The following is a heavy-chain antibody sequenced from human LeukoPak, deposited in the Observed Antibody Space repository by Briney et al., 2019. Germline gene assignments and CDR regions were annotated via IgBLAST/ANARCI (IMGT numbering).Heavy chain of an antibody. D-gene: IGHD3-16*02. Sequence: GGSLRLSCAASGFTFSSYAMSWVRQAPGKGLEWVANIKQDGSEKYYVDSVKGRFTISRDNAKNSLYLQMNSLRAEDTAVYYCAREAVIAFDPQFDHWGQGTLVTVSS. CDR1: GFTFSSYA. V-gene: IGHV3-7*01. CDR2: IKQDGSEK. CDR3: AREAVIAFDPQFDH. J-gene: IGHJ4*02.